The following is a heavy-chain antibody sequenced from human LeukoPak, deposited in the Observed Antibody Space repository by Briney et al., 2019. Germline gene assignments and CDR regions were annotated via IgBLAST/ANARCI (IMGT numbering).Heavy chain of an antibody. CDR1: GFTFSNYW. CDR3: ARGVPTGVDAFDI. CDR2: LKQDGSEE. Sequence: PGGSLRLSCAASGFTFSNYWMIWVRQAPGKGREWVATLKQDGSEEYYVDSVKGRFTISRDNAKNSLFLQMNSLRAEDTAVYYCARGVPTGVDAFDIWGRGTMVTVSS. V-gene: IGHV3-7*01. D-gene: IGHD1-14*01. J-gene: IGHJ3*02.